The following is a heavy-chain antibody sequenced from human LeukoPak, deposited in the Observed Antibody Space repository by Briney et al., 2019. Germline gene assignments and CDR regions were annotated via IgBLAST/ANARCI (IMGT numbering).Heavy chain of an antibody. CDR3: TRGGPTPYGDYTLDY. D-gene: IGHD4-17*01. Sequence: GGSLRLSCAASGFTFSSSSMNWVRQAPGKGLEWVSFISSSSSYIYYADSVKGRFTISRDNAKNSLYLQMNSLRAEDTAVYYCTRGGPTPYGDYTLDYWGQGTLVTVSS. J-gene: IGHJ4*02. V-gene: IGHV3-21*01. CDR1: GFTFSSSS. CDR2: ISSSSSYI.